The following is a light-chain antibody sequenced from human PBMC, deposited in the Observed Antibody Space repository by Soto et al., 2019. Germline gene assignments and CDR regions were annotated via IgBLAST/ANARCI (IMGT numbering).Light chain of an antibody. J-gene: IGLJ1*01. V-gene: IGLV2-14*01. CDR3: SSYTTSSTYV. Sequence: QSALTQPASVSGYPGQSITISCTGASSDVGAYNYVAWCQQHPGKGPKLLIYDVSNRPSGFSSRFSGSKSGNTASLTISGLRAEDEADYFCSSYTTSSTYVFGPGTKVTVL. CDR2: DVS. CDR1: SSDVGAYNY.